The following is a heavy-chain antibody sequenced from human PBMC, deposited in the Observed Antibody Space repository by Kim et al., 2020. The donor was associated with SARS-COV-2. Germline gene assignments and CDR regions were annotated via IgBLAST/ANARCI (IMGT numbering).Heavy chain of an antibody. CDR1: GASLSGYY. CDR2: LYSSGRT. J-gene: IGHJ4*02. V-gene: IGHV4-59*01. Sequence: SETLSLTCSASGASLSGYYYNWVRLPPGKGLEWIGYLYSSGRTNYNPSLRGRVTISVDTSKNTFSLRLISVTAADTAIYYCARGSGYDPYFDYWGQGLLVTGSS. CDR3: ARGSGYDPYFDY. D-gene: IGHD5-12*01.